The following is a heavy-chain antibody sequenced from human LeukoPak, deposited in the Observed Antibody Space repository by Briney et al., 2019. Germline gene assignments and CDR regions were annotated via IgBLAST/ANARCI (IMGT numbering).Heavy chain of an antibody. D-gene: IGHD3-10*01. CDR3: ARDTDYYGPGRHGYFDH. J-gene: IGHJ1*01. V-gene: IGHV3-66*01. CDR1: GLTISNNF. CDR2: IYSGGST. Sequence: GGSLRLSCAASGLTISNNFMGWVRQAPGKGLEWVSLIYSGGSTYSADSVKGRFTISRDNSKNTLHLQMNSLRAEDTAVYYCARDTDYYGPGRHGYFDHWGQGTLVTVSS.